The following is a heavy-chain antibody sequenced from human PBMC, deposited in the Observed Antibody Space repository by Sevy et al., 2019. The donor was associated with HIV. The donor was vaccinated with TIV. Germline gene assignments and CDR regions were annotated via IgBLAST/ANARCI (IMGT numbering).Heavy chain of an antibody. CDR2: ISYDGSKK. CDR3: VRQYSRSFHFDQ. Sequence: GGSLRLSCAASGITLNKYGMHWVRQAPGKGLEWVALISYDGSKKYYADSMKGRFTLSRDNSKNVVYLQMNSLRAEDTAMYYCVRQYSRSFHFDQWGQGALVTVSS. CDR1: GITLNKYG. D-gene: IGHD6-6*01. J-gene: IGHJ4*02. V-gene: IGHV3-30*03.